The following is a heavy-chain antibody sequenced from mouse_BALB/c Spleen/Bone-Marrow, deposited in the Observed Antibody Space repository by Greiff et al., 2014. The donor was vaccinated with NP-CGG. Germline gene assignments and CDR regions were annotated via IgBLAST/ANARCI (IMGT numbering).Heavy chain of an antibody. Sequence: EVQVVESGAELVKPGASVKLSCTASGFNIKDTYMHWVKQRPEQSLEWIGRIDPANGNTKYDPKFQGKATITADTSSNTAYLQLSSLTSEDTAVYYCARNGNYGAWFAYWGQGTLVTVSA. V-gene: IGHV14-3*02. J-gene: IGHJ3*01. CDR2: IDPANGNT. CDR1: GFNIKDTY. D-gene: IGHD2-1*01. CDR3: ARNGNYGAWFAY.